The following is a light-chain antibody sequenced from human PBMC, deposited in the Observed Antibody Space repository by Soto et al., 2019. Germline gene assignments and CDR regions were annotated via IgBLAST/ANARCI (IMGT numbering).Light chain of an antibody. CDR3: QQDDSSRYS. J-gene: IGKJ2*03. CDR2: GTS. Sequence: EIVLTQSPGTLSLSPGERATLSCRASQSVSSSYLAWFQQKPGQAPRLLIYGTSSRATDIPDRFSGSGSGTDFTLTISRLEPEDFAVYYCQQDDSSRYSFGQGTKGDIK. V-gene: IGKV3-20*01. CDR1: QSVSSSY.